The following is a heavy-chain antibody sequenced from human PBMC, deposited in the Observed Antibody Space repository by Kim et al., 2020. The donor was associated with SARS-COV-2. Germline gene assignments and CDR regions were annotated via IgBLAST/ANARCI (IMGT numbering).Heavy chain of an antibody. Sequence: SETLSLTCAVYGGSFSGYYWSWIRQPPGKGLEWIGEINHSGSTNYNPSLKSRVTISVDTSKNQFSLKLSSVTAADTAVYYCARGPVCTMVRGVIICYYYGMDVWGQGTTVTVSS. J-gene: IGHJ6*02. D-gene: IGHD3-10*01. CDR3: ARGPVCTMVRGVIICYYYGMDV. CDR2: INHSGST. CDR1: GGSFSGYY. V-gene: IGHV4-34*01.